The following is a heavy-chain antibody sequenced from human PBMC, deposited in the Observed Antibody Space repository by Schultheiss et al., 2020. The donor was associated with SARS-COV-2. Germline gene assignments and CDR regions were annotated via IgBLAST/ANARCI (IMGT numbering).Heavy chain of an antibody. CDR3: ARVSKAPMIGFHYYMDV. J-gene: IGHJ6*03. Sequence: GGSLRLSCAASGFTFSSYGMHWVRQAPGKGLERVSYISSSGSTIYYADSVKGRFTISRDNAKNSLYLQMNSLRAEDTAVYYCARVSKAPMIGFHYYMDVWGKGTTVTVSS. CDR2: ISSSGSTI. CDR1: GFTFSSYG. D-gene: IGHD3-16*01. V-gene: IGHV3-48*04.